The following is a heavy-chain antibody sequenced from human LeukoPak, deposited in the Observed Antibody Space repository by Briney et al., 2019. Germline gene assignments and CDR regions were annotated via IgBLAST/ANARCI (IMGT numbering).Heavy chain of an antibody. CDR3: ASDTDCFDY. V-gene: IGHV3-48*04. CDR1: GFTFSSSS. CDR2: ISSSSNTI. Sequence: GGSLRLSCAASGFTFSSSSMLWVRQAPGKGLEWVSYISSSSNTIYYADSVKGRFTISRDNAKNSLYLQMNSLRAEDTAVYYCASDTDCFDYWGQGTLVTVSS. J-gene: IGHJ4*02.